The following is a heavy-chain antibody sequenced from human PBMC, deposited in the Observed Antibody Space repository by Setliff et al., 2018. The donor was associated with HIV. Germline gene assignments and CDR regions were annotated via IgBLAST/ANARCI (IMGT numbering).Heavy chain of an antibody. CDR2: IYTSGST. D-gene: IGHD2-21*02. Sequence: SETLALTCTVSGGSMNNYYWTWIRQPPGKGLEWIGYIYTSGSTKYNPSLKSRVTISLDTSKNQFSLKLTSVTAADTAVYYCARHANGPYGPFGDLLYFDYWGLGTLVTVSS. V-gene: IGHV4-4*09. CDR1: GGSMNNYY. J-gene: IGHJ4*02. CDR3: ARHANGPYGPFGDLLYFDY.